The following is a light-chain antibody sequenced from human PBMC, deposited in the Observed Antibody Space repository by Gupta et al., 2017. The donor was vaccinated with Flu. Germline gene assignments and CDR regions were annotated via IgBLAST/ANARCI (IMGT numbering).Light chain of an antibody. V-gene: IGKV3-11*01. Sequence: EIVLTQSPATLSLSPGERVTLSCRASQSVSNYLVWYQQKPGQAPRLVIYDASSRAAGIPARFTGSGSGTDFTLTISSLDPEDFAVYYCQQRYNWPYSFGQGTKLEIK. CDR1: QSVSNY. CDR2: DAS. CDR3: QQRYNWPYS. J-gene: IGKJ2*03.